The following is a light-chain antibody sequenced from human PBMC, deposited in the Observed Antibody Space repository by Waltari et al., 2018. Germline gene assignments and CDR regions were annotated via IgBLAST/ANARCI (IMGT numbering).Light chain of an antibody. CDR1: QSISSW. CDR3: QQYNSYSLT. J-gene: IGKJ4*01. Sequence: DIQMTQSPSTLSASVGDRVTITCRASQSISSWLAWYQEKPGKTPKLLIYKASSLESGVPSRFSGSGSGTEFTLTISSLQPDDFATYYCQQYNSYSLTFGGGTKVEIK. CDR2: KAS. V-gene: IGKV1-5*03.